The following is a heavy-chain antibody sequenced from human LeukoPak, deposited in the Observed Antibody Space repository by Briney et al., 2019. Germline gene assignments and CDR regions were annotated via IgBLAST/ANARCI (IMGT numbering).Heavy chain of an antibody. V-gene: IGHV4-34*01. CDR1: GGSFSGYY. D-gene: IGHD3-22*01. Sequence: SETLSLTCAVYGGSFSGYYWSWIRQPPGKGLEWIGEINHSGSTNYNPSLKSGVTISVDTSKNQFSLKLSSVTAADTAVYYCAREMIGYYYDSSGYYNYWGQGTLVTVSS. CDR3: AREMIGYYYDSSGYYNY. CDR2: INHSGST. J-gene: IGHJ4*02.